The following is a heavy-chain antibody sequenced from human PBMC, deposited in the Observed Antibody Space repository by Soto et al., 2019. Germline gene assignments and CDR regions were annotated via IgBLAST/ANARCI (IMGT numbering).Heavy chain of an antibody. Sequence: GASVKVSCKASGFTFTRSAVQWVRQARGQRLEWIGWIVVGSGDTNSAQKFQERDTITRDMSTSIAYKKLRSLRSEDTAFFYCAVTIIAAVGTGHYYGMDVWGQGTTVTVSS. D-gene: IGHD6-13*01. J-gene: IGHJ6*02. CDR1: GFTFTRSA. CDR3: AVTIIAAVGTGHYYGMDV. CDR2: IVVGSGDT. V-gene: IGHV1-58*01.